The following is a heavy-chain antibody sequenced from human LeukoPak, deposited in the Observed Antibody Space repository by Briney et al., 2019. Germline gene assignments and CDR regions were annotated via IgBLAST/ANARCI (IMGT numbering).Heavy chain of an antibody. CDR3: AKEFIAGDGHVDCDS. V-gene: IGHV3-23*01. CDR2: ITSSGATT. Sequence: PGGSLRLCCAASGFTISTYAMTWVRQAPGKGLEWVSSITSSGATTYYADSVKGRFTISRDISKNTLYLQMNSLTAEDSAVYYCAKEFIAGDGHVDCDSWGQGTLVTVSS. J-gene: IGHJ4*02. D-gene: IGHD5-24*01. CDR1: GFTISTYA.